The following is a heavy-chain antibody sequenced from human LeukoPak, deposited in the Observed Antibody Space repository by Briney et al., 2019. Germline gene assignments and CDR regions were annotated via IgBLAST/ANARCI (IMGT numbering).Heavy chain of an antibody. D-gene: IGHD6-13*01. J-gene: IGHJ4*02. CDR2: INHSGST. CDR1: GGSFSGYY. Sequence: SETLSLTCAVYGGSFSGYYWSWIRQPPGKGLEWIGEINHSGSTNYNPSLKSRVRMSVDTSKNQFSLKLSSVTAADMAVYYCARGPRSSWYPIDYWGQGTLVTVSS. V-gene: IGHV4-34*01. CDR3: ARGPRSSWYPIDY.